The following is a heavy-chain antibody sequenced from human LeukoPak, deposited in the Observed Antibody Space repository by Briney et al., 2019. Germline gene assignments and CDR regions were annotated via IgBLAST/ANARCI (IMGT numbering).Heavy chain of an antibody. CDR1: GGTFSTYA. V-gene: IGHV1-69*06. Sequence: SVKVSCKASGGTFSTYAVNWVRQAPGQGLEWMGGIIPLFGTANYAQKFQGRVTITADKSTSTAYMELSSLRSEDTAVYYCARPSGLITMVRGVMSYYYMDVWGKGTTVTVSS. J-gene: IGHJ6*03. CDR3: ARPSGLITMVRGVMSYYYMDV. D-gene: IGHD3-10*01. CDR2: IIPLFGTA.